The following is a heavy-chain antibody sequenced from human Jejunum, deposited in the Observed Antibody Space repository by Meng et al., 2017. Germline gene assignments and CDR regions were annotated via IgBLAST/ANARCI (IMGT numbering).Heavy chain of an antibody. CDR3: ARPHTSA. J-gene: IGHJ5*02. CDR1: GGSISSSSYY. V-gene: IGHV4-39*01. CDR2: MYYHGST. D-gene: IGHD2-21*01. Sequence: QLQVQESGPGLVKPSETLSLTCTVSGGSISSSSYYWGWIRQPPGKGLEWIGTMYYHGSTYYNPSLKSRVTISVDTPKNQFSLKLSSVTAADTAVYYCARPHTSAWGQGTLVTVSS.